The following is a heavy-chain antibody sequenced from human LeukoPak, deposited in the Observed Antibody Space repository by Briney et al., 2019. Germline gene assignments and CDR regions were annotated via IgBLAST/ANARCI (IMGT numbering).Heavy chain of an antibody. CDR3: ARELGDGSGSYTFDY. J-gene: IGHJ4*02. Sequence: GGSLRLSCAASGFTFSSYSMNWVRQAPGKGLEWVSSISSNSSYIYYADSVKGRFTISRDNAKNSLYLQMNSLRAEDTAVYYCARELGDGSGSYTFDYWGQGTLVTVSS. CDR2: ISSNSSYI. D-gene: IGHD3-10*01. V-gene: IGHV3-21*01. CDR1: GFTFSSYS.